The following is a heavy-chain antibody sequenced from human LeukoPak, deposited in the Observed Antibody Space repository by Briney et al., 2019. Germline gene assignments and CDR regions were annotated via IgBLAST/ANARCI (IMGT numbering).Heavy chain of an antibody. Sequence: SETLSLTCTVSGGSISSYYWSWIRQPPGKGLEWIGYIYYSGSTNYKPSLKSRVTISVDTSKNQFSLKLNSVTAADTAVYYCARGGYYGSGSDFRFDPWGQGTLVTVSS. CDR3: ARGGYYGSGSDFRFDP. J-gene: IGHJ5*02. CDR1: GGSISSYY. CDR2: IYYSGST. D-gene: IGHD3-10*01. V-gene: IGHV4-59*01.